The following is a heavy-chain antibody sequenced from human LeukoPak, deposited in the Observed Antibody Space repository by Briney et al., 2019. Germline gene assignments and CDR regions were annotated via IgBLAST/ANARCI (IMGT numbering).Heavy chain of an antibody. Sequence: GGSLRLSCAASGFTFSSYAMSWVRQAPGMGLAWVSAISGSGGSTYYADSVKDRFTSSRDTSKNTLYLQMNSLRAEDTAVYYCARGRYYDNSVYYYFDYWGQGTLVTVSS. CDR3: ARGRYYDNSVYYYFDY. CDR2: ISGSGGST. D-gene: IGHD3-22*01. J-gene: IGHJ4*02. V-gene: IGHV3-23*01. CDR1: GFTFSSYA.